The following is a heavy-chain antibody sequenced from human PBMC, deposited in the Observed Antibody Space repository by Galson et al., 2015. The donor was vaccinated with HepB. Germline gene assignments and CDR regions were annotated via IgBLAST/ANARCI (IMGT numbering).Heavy chain of an antibody. CDR3: ARRPSLWLGPPNFPQNYYGMDV. V-gene: IGHV5-10-1*01. Sequence: QSGAEVKKPGESLRISCKGSGYSFTSYWISWVRQMPGKGLEWMGRIDPSDSYTNYSPSFQGHVTISADKSISTAYLQWSSLKASDTAMYYCARRPSLWLGPPNFPQNYYGMDVWGQGTTVTVSS. J-gene: IGHJ6*02. D-gene: IGHD3-10*01. CDR2: IDPSDSYT. CDR1: GYSFTSYW.